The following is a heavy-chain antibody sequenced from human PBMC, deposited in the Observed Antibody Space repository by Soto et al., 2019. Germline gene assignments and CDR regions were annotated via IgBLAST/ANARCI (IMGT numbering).Heavy chain of an antibody. Sequence: HVQLRESGPGLVKPSATLSLTCAVSGFPISGDNGWGWIRQAQGRGLDWIGYVSNTGFSHYNPSLESRVTMSVDTSKNLFSLKLTSVTAVDTAVYYCVKKTGGYRPFDDWGQGTLVTVSS. CDR1: GFPISGDNG. J-gene: IGHJ4*02. V-gene: IGHV4-28*01. D-gene: IGHD2-8*02. CDR3: VKKTGGYRPFDD. CDR2: VSNTGFS.